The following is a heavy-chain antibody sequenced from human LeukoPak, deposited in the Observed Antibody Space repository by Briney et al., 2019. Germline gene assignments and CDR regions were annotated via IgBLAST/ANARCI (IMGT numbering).Heavy chain of an antibody. CDR1: GYTFTSYG. CDR3: ARGGRWELPRPYAFDI. J-gene: IGHJ3*02. V-gene: IGHV1-18*01. Sequence: ASVKVSCKASGYTFTSYGISWVRQAPGQGLEWMGWISAYNGHTNYAQKCQGRVTMTTDTSTSTAYMELRSLRSGDTAVYYCARGGRWELPRPYAFDIWGQGTMVTVSS. CDR2: ISAYNGHT. D-gene: IGHD1-26*01.